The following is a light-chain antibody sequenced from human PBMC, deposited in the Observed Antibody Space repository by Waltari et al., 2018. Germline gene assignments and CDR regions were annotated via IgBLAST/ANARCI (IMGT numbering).Light chain of an antibody. CDR1: RSAVGSQNL. V-gene: IGLV2-23*01. Sequence: QSALTQPAALSGSPGQTITISCTGTRSAVGSQNLVTWYQASPGKAPKLLIYEDTKRPSGSSDRFSGSKSGNTASLTISGLQAEDEADYYCCSYAGRRTLVFGGGTKVTVL. CDR2: EDT. CDR3: CSYAGRRTLV. J-gene: IGLJ3*02.